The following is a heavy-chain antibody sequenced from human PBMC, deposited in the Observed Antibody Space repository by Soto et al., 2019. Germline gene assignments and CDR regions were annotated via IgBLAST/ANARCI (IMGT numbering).Heavy chain of an antibody. Sequence: QVQLVQYGAEVKKPGSSVKVSCKAPGGTFRTSAISGVRQAPGQGLEWVGGIMPVFRRPKYAQNFQDRVTITADESTSTAYMELNSLRSDDTAVYYCARDKDRLQLGGNYYFMLDAWGQGTAVTVSS. J-gene: IGHJ6*02. D-gene: IGHD1-26*01. CDR3: ARDKDRLQLGGNYYFMLDA. CDR2: IMPVFRRP. V-gene: IGHV1-69*12. CDR1: GGTFRTSA.